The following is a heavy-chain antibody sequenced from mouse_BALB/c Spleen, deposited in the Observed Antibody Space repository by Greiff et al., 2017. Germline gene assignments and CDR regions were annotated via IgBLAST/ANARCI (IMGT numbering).Heavy chain of an antibody. J-gene: IGHJ2*01. D-gene: IGHD3-3*01. CDR3: AREGTGGYFDY. V-gene: IGHV1-19*01. Sequence: VQLQQSGPELVKPGASVKMSCKASGYTFTDYYMDWVKQSHGESFEWIGRVSPYNGGTSYNQKFKGKATLTVDKSSSTAYMELNSLTSEDSAVYYCAREGTGGYFDYWGQGTTLTVSS. CDR2: VSPYNGGT. CDR1: GYTFTDYY.